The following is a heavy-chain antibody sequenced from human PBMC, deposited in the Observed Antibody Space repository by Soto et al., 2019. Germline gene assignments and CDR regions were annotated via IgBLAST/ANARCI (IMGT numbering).Heavy chain of an antibody. CDR2: ISGNGGST. V-gene: IGHV3-23*01. J-gene: IGHJ4*02. CDR1: GFTFSSYA. Sequence: GGSLRLSCAASGFTFSSYAMSWVRQAPGKGLEWVSSISGNGGSTNYADSVKGRFTISRDLSKNTLYLQMNSLRAEDTAVYYCAKDRERSPHDSWGQGILVTVSS. D-gene: IGHD1-1*01. CDR3: AKDRERSPHDS.